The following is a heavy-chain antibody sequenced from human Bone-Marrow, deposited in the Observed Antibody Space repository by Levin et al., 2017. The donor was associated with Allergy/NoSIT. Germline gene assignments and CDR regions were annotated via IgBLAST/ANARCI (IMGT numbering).Heavy chain of an antibody. CDR1: GITVGNNY. J-gene: IGHJ4*02. Sequence: GGSLRLSCTASGITVGNNYMCWVRQAPGKGLEWVSVIYSGGSTHYADSVEGRFTISRDSSKNTLYLQMNRLRAEDTAMYYCATRGSGRSLDSWGQGTLVTVSS. CDR2: IYSGGST. D-gene: IGHD3-10*01. V-gene: IGHV3-53*01. CDR3: ATRGSGRSLDS.